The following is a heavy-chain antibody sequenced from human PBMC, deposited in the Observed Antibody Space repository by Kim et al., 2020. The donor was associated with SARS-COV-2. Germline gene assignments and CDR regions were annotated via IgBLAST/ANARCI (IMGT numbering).Heavy chain of an antibody. J-gene: IGHJ4*02. Sequence: ASVKVSCKVSGYTLTELSMHWVRQAPGKGLEWMGGFDPEDGETIYAQKFQGRVTMTEDTSTDTAYMELSSLRSEDTAVYYCATPQKRPSYYDILTGYSPGAFDYWGQGTLVTVSS. CDR1: GYTLTELS. CDR2: FDPEDGET. V-gene: IGHV1-24*01. D-gene: IGHD3-9*01. CDR3: ATPQKRPSYYDILTGYSPGAFDY.